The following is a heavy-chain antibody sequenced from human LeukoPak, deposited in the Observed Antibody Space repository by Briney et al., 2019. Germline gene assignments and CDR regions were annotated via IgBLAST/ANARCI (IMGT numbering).Heavy chain of an antibody. D-gene: IGHD2-8*02. V-gene: IGHV3-21*01. CDR1: GFTFSRYN. J-gene: IGHJ4*02. Sequence: GGSLGLSCAASGFTFSRYNMNWVRQGPGKGLEWVSSISSSETYIFYADSVEGRFTISRDNSKNSLYLQMDSLRAEDTAVYYCARDPGGFDSWGQGTLVTVSS. CDR2: ISSSETYI. CDR3: ARDPGGFDS.